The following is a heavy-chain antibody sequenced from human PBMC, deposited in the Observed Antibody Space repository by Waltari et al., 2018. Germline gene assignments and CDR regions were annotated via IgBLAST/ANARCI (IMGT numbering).Heavy chain of an antibody. D-gene: IGHD6-13*01. Sequence: QVQLVESGGGVVQPGRSLSLSCAASGFTFSSYSMHWVRQAPGKGLEWVAVISYDGSNKYYADSVKGRFTISRDNSKNTLYLQMNSLRAEDTAVYYCASGYSSSWSFDYWGQGTLVTVSS. J-gene: IGHJ4*02. V-gene: IGHV3-30*03. CDR3: ASGYSSSWSFDY. CDR2: ISYDGSNK. CDR1: GFTFSSYS.